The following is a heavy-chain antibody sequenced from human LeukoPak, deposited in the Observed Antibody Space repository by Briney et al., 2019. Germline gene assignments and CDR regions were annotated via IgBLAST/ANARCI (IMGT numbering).Heavy chain of an antibody. D-gene: IGHD1/OR15-1a*01. J-gene: IGHJ6*03. CDR3: ARDNKWALNYYYYMDV. Sequence: GASVKVSCKVSGYTLTELSMHWVRQAPGQGLEWMGGIIPIFGTANYAQKFQGRVTITTDESTSTAYMELSSLRSDDTAVYYCARDNKWALNYYYYMDVWGKGTTVTVSS. V-gene: IGHV1-69*05. CDR2: IIPIFGTA. CDR1: GYTLTELS.